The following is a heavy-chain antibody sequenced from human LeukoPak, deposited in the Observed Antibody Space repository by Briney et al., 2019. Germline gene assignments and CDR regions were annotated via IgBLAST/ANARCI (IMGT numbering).Heavy chain of an antibody. Sequence: GESLKISCEGSGYSFSNYWIGWVRQMPGKGLEWMGIIYPGDYEARYSPSFQGLVTISVDKSISTACLQWSSLKASDTAMYYCAIPPGYCGNDCSFDHWGQGTPVTVSS. V-gene: IGHV5-51*01. D-gene: IGHD2-21*02. CDR3: AIPPGYCGNDCSFDH. CDR1: GYSFSNYW. J-gene: IGHJ4*02. CDR2: IYPGDYEA.